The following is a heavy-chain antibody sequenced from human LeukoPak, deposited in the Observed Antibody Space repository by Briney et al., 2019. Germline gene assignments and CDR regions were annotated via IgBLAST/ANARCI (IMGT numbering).Heavy chain of an antibody. CDR1: GFTFSSYG. CDR2: IWYDGSNK. CDR3: ARETSSGWANWFDP. D-gene: IGHD6-19*01. Sequence: GGSLRLSCAASGFTFSSYGMHWVRQAPGKGLEWVAVIWYDGSNKYYADSVKGRFTISRDNSKNTLYLQMNSLRAEDTAVYYCARETSSGWANWFDPWGQGTLVTVSS. V-gene: IGHV3-33*01. J-gene: IGHJ5*02.